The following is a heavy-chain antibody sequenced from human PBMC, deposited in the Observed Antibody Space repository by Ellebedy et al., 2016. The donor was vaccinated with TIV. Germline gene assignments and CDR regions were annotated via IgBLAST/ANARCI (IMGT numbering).Heavy chain of an antibody. J-gene: IGHJ4*02. CDR1: GFTFSSYW. Sequence: GESLKISXAASGFTFSSYWMHWVRQAPGKGLVWVSRMDSDGSTTDYADSVKGRFTISRDNAKNTLYLQMDSLRAEDTAVYYCARAGSYLSETVFYWGQGTLITVSS. D-gene: IGHD3-10*01. CDR2: MDSDGSTT. V-gene: IGHV3-74*01. CDR3: ARAGSYLSETVFY.